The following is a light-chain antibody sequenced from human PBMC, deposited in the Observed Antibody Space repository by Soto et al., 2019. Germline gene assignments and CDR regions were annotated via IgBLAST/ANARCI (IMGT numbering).Light chain of an antibody. CDR1: QSVSSN. J-gene: IGKJ3*01. CDR3: QQYNTWPIFT. V-gene: IGKV3D-15*01. Sequence: EIVMTQSTATLSVSPGERATLSCRASQSVSSNLAWYQQTPGQAPRLLIYGASTRATGIPARFSGSGSGTEFTLTISSLQSEDFAVYYCQQYNTWPIFTFGPGTKVDIK. CDR2: GAS.